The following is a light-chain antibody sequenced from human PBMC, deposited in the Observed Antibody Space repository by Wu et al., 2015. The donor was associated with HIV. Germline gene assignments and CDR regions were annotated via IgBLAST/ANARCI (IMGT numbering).Light chain of an antibody. J-gene: IGKJ5*01. V-gene: IGKV3-15*01. CDR2: RAS. CDR1: QSLGGN. CDR3: QQYDNWPPFT. Sequence: EIVMTQSPATLSVSPGDGATLSCRASQSLGGNLAWYQQKPGQAPRLLIYRASTRATGVPARFSGSGSGTDFTLTIDNLQSEDFAIYYCQQYDNWPPFTFGQGTRLDIK.